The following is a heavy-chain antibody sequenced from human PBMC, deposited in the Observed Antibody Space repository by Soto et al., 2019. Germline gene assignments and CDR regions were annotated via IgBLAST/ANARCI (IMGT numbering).Heavy chain of an antibody. J-gene: IGHJ4*02. CDR2: IIPILGIA. CDR1: GGTFSTYT. Sequence: QVQLVQSGAEVKKPGSSVKVSCKASGGTFSTYTISWVRQAPGQGLEWMGRIIPILGIANYAQKFQGRVTITADKSTSTAYMELSSLRSEDTAVYYCASRSTVVVAATEAFAYWGQGTRVTVSS. CDR3: ASRSTVVVAATEAFAY. D-gene: IGHD2-15*01. V-gene: IGHV1-69*02.